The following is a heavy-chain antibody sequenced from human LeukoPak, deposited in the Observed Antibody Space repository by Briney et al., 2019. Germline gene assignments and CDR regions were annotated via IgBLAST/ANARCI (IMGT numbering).Heavy chain of an antibody. CDR1: GFTFSSYA. CDR2: ISGSGGST. Sequence: GGSLRLSCAASGFTFSSYATSWVRQAPGKGLEWVSAISGSGGSTYYADSVKGRFTISRDNSKNTLYLQMNSLRAEDTAVYYCAKDLIGDIVVVPAAGYWGQGTLVTVSS. D-gene: IGHD2-2*01. J-gene: IGHJ4*02. V-gene: IGHV3-23*01. CDR3: AKDLIGDIVVVPAAGY.